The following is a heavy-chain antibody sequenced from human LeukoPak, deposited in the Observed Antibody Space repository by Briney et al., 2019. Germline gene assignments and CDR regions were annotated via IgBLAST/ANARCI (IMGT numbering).Heavy chain of an antibody. Sequence: GGSLRLSCAASGFTFSNYGMHWVRQAPGKGLEWVAVISYDESDKYYADSVKGRFTNTRDNSKNAPYLKMNSPRPEDTAVYYCAKGVVAATNAAYHGMDVWGRGTTVTVSS. CDR1: GFTFSNYG. D-gene: IGHD2-15*01. CDR3: AKGVVAATNAAYHGMDV. V-gene: IGHV3-30*18. J-gene: IGHJ6*02. CDR2: ISYDESDK.